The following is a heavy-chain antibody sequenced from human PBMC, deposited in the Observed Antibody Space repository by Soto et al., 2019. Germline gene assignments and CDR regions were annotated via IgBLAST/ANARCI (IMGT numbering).Heavy chain of an antibody. V-gene: IGHV4-34*01. CDR2: INHSGST. D-gene: IGHD6-13*01. CDR1: GGSFSCYY. Sequence: SETLALTCAVYGGSFSCYYLSGIRQPPGKGLEWIGEINHSGSTNYNPSLKSRVTISVDTSKNQFSLKLSSVTAADTAVYYCARSVSSWPADWFDPWGQGTLVTVSS. J-gene: IGHJ5*02. CDR3: ARSVSSWPADWFDP.